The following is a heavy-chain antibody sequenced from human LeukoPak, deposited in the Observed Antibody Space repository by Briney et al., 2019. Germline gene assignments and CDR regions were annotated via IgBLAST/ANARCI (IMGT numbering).Heavy chain of an antibody. CDR3: ARINRGPGYSSDY. CDR2: INGDDDESST. V-gene: IGHV3-74*01. J-gene: IGHJ4*02. CDR1: GFSFSRYW. Sequence: GGSLRLACEASGFSFSRYWMQWVRQAPGKGLVWVSRINGDDDESSTSYADSVKGRFTISRDNAKNTLYLQMNRLRAEDTAVYYCARINRGPGYSSDYWGQGTLVTVSS. D-gene: IGHD5-18*01.